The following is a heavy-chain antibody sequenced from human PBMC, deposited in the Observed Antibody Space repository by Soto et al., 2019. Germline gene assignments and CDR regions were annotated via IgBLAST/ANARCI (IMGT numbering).Heavy chain of an antibody. CDR3: ARAGGDIAVAGSQNDAFDI. V-gene: IGHV1-46*03. J-gene: IGHJ3*02. CDR1: GYTFTSYY. Sequence: GASVKVSCKASGYTFTSYYMHWVRQAPGQGLEWMGIINPSGGSTSYAQKFQGRVTMTRDTSTSTVYMELSSLRSEDTAVYYCARAGGDIAVAGSQNDAFDILGQGKMVT. D-gene: IGHD6-19*01. CDR2: INPSGGST.